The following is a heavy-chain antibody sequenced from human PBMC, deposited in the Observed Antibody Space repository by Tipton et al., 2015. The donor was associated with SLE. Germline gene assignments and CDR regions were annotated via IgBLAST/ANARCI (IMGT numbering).Heavy chain of an antibody. J-gene: IGHJ3*02. CDR1: GFTFSNYW. CDR3: ARPYYYDSSGSADAFDI. V-gene: IGHV3-74*01. CDR2: IHSDGSST. Sequence: SLRLSCEASGFTFSNYWMHWVRQAPGKGLVWVSRIHSDGSSTSYADSVKGRFTISRDNAKNTLYLQMNSLRAEDTAVYYCARPYYYDSSGSADAFDIWGQGTMVTVSS. D-gene: IGHD3-22*01.